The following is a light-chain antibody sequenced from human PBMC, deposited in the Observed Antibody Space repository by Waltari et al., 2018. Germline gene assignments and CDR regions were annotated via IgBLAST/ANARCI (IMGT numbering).Light chain of an antibody. V-gene: IGKV1-5*03. CDR3: QQYQTYPLT. CDR1: QSINKW. CDR2: TAS. Sequence: GDRVTITCRASQSINKWLAWYQQKPGKAPKLLIYTASNLESGVPSTFTGSGSETEFTLTISSLQPDDFATYYCQQYQTYPLTFGGGTKVEIK. J-gene: IGKJ4*01.